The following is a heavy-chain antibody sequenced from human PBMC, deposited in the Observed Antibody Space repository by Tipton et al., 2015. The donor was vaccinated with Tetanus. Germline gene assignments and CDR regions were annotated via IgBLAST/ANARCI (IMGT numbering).Heavy chain of an antibody. V-gene: IGHV4-38-2*02. D-gene: IGHD1-26*01. CDR1: GYSISSGYY. CDR2: IYHSGST. CDR3: ARDSRVVGATTDLLSTIIDY. Sequence: TLSLTCAVSGYSISSGYYWGWIRQPPGKGLEWIGSIYHSGSTYYNPSLKSRVTISVDTPKNQFSRKLSSVTAADTAVYYCARDSRVVGATTDLLSTIIDYWGQGTLVTVSS. J-gene: IGHJ4*02.